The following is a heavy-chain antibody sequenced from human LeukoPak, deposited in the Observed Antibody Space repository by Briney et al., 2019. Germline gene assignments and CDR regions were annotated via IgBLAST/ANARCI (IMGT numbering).Heavy chain of an antibody. D-gene: IGHD3-16*01. CDR3: AIGGFLLDFDF. J-gene: IGHJ4*02. CDR2: ISYSGDA. V-gene: IGHV3-23*01. CDR1: GFAFGKYA. Sequence: GGSLRLSCAASGFAFGKYAMRWVRQAPGKGLEWVSSISYSGDAYYPDSVKGRFTISRDNSQSTLSLQMNSLRAEDTAIYYCAIGGFLLDFDFWGQGTLVTVSS.